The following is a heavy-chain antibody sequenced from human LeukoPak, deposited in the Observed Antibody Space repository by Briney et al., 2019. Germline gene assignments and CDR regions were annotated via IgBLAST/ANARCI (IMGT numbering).Heavy chain of an antibody. CDR1: GDSVSSNSAA. CDR3: ARDFIVVDAFDI. V-gene: IGHV6-1*01. CDR2: TYYRSNWYN. D-gene: IGHD3-16*02. Sequence: SQTLSLTCAISGDSVSSNSAAWNWLRQSPSRGLEGLGMTYYRSNWYNDYAVSVKSRITINPDTSKNQFSLQLNSVTPEDTAVYYCARDFIVVDAFDIWGQGTMVTVSS. J-gene: IGHJ3*02.